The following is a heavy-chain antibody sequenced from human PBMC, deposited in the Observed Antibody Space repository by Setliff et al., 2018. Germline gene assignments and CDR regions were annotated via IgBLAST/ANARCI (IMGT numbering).Heavy chain of an antibody. D-gene: IGHD3-16*01. CDR2: IIPVSGVA. Sequence: ASVKVSCKASGGTFSTYYISWVRQAPGQGPQWLGRIIPVSGVANYAQRFRGRVSFSADISTGTVFMDLNSLDSEDTAVYYCARELRSPFWHIDYWGQGTLVTVS. J-gene: IGHJ4*02. V-gene: IGHV1-69*04. CDR3: ARELRSPFWHIDY. CDR1: GGTFSTYY.